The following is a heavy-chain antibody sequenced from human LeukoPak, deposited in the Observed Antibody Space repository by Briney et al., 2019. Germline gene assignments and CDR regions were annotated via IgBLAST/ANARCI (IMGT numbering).Heavy chain of an antibody. CDR2: ISYDGSNK. CDR1: GFTFSSYG. J-gene: IGHJ6*03. D-gene: IGHD3-9*01. Sequence: GGSLRLSCAASGFTFSSYGMHWVRQAPGKGLEWVAVISYDGSNKYYADSVKGRFTISRDNSKNTLYLQMNSLRAEDTAVYYCARVLTGNPDYYYYYMDVWGKGTTVTVSS. CDR3: ARVLTGNPDYYYYYMDV. V-gene: IGHV3-30*03.